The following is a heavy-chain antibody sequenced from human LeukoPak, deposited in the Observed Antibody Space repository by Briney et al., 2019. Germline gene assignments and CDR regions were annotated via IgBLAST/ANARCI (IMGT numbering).Heavy chain of an antibody. Sequence: ASVKVSCTASGGTFSSYAISWVRQAPGQGLEWMGRIIPILGIANYAQKFQGRVTITADKSTSTAYMELSSLRSEDTAVYYCASSPSRIQLWLNDYYGMDVWGQGTTVTVSS. J-gene: IGHJ6*02. CDR1: GGTFSSYA. D-gene: IGHD5-18*01. V-gene: IGHV1-69*04. CDR3: ASSPSRIQLWLNDYYGMDV. CDR2: IIPILGIA.